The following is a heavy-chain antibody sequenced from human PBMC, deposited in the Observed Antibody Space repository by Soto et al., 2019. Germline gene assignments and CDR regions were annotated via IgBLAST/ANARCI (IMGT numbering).Heavy chain of an antibody. Sequence: SVKVSCKASGGSFSNYAVSWVRQAPGQGLEWMGGIIPIFCTANYAQKFQGRVTITADKSTSTAYMELSSLRSEDTAVYYCASLEYSSSWGSYYYGMDVWGQGTTVTVSS. J-gene: IGHJ6*02. CDR3: ASLEYSSSWGSYYYGMDV. CDR1: GGSFSNYA. D-gene: IGHD6-6*01. CDR2: IIPIFCTA. V-gene: IGHV1-69*06.